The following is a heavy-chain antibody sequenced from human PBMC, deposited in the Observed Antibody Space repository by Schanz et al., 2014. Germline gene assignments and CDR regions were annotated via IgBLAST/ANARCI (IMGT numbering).Heavy chain of an antibody. Sequence: EVHLVESGGDFVRPGGSLRLSCAASGFTFSNYAMNWVRQAPGKGLEWVSRISSSAANTYYTDAVKGRFAISRDNSKNTLHLQMNSLRDEDTAIYYCARDEGKDGYNLAFDVWGQGTLVTVSS. CDR2: ISSSAANT. V-gene: IGHV3-23*04. CDR1: GFTFSNYA. J-gene: IGHJ3*01. CDR3: ARDEGKDGYNLAFDV. D-gene: IGHD5-12*01.